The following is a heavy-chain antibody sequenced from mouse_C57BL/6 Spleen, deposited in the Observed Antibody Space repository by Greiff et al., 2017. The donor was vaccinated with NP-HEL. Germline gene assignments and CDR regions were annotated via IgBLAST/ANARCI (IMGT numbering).Heavy chain of an antibody. CDR2: INPNNGGT. Sequence: VQLQQSGPELVKPGASVKISCKASGYTFTDHYMNWVKQSHGKSLEWIGDINPNNGGTSYNQKFKGKATLTVDKSSSTAYMELRSLTSEDSAVYYCARGTTVLDYWGQGTSVTVSS. V-gene: IGHV1-26*01. CDR3: ARGTTVLDY. J-gene: IGHJ4*01. CDR1: GYTFTDHY. D-gene: IGHD1-1*01.